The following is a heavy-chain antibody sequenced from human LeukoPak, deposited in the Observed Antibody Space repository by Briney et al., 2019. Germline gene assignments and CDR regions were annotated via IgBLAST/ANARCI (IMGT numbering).Heavy chain of an antibody. Sequence: GGSLRLSCTGSGFTFSSNDMSWVRQPPGKGLEWVSYISITSKTIKYADSVKGRFTISRDNAKNSLYLQMNSLRDEDTAVYYCAKPMYYYDSRGAFDIWGQGTMVTVSS. J-gene: IGHJ3*02. V-gene: IGHV3-48*02. CDR1: GFTFSSND. CDR2: ISITSKTI. D-gene: IGHD3-22*01. CDR3: AKPMYYYDSRGAFDI.